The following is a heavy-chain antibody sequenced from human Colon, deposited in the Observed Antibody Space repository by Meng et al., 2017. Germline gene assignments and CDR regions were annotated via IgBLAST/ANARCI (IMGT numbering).Heavy chain of an antibody. Sequence: QVHLRQSGPGLVKPSQTLSPTCAISGDSVSSNRALWHWVRQSPSRGLEWLGQTYYRSEWQNHYGVSVKSRITINADTSRNHFSLHLNSVTPEDTAVYYCTTWYGEYWGQGTLVTVSS. CDR1: GDSVSSNRAL. CDR3: TTWYGEY. V-gene: IGHV6-1*01. J-gene: IGHJ4*02. CDR2: TYYRSEWQN. D-gene: IGHD3-10*01.